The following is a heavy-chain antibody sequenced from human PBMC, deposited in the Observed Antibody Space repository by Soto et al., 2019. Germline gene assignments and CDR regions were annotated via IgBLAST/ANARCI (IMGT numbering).Heavy chain of an antibody. V-gene: IGHV4-59*01. CDR1: RSSISRDY. D-gene: IGHD2-15*01. CDR2: IYYSWST. J-gene: IGHJ4*02. Sequence: PSETRSLSWNVSRSSISRDYWRWIRHPPGRGLGRVGYIYYSWSTNDNPSLKGRVTMTVDTSKNQFSLNLRSVTAADTALYYCASGSGGDCFDYWGQGALVTVSS. CDR3: ASGSGGDCFDY.